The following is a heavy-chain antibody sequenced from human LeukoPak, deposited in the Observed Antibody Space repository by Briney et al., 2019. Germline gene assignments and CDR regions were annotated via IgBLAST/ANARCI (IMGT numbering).Heavy chain of an antibody. CDR3: AREASGRSSSWYIRDGFYFDY. J-gene: IGHJ4*02. Sequence: SVKVSCKASGGTFSSYAISWVRQAPGQGLEWMGVIIPIFGTANYAQKFQGRVTITADESTSTAYMELSSLRSEDTAVYYCAREASGRSSSWYIRDGFYFDYWGQGTLVTVSS. V-gene: IGHV1-69*01. D-gene: IGHD6-13*01. CDR2: IIPIFGTA. CDR1: GGTFSSYA.